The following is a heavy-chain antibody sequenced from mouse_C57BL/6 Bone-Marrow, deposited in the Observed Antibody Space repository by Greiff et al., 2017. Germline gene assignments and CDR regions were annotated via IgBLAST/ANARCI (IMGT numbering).Heavy chain of an antibody. CDR1: GYTFTDYN. D-gene: IGHD1-1*01. Sequence: VQLQQSGPELVKPGASVKIPCKASGYTFTDYNMDWVKQSHGKSLEWIGDINPNNGGTIYNQKFKGKATLTVDKSSSTAYMELRSLTSEDTAVYYCARSGYGSSYGYFDYWGQGTTLTVSS. J-gene: IGHJ2*01. V-gene: IGHV1-18*01. CDR3: ARSGYGSSYGYFDY. CDR2: INPNNGGT.